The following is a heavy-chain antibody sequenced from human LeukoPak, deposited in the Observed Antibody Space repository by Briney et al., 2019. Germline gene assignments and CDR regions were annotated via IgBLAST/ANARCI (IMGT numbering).Heavy chain of an antibody. J-gene: IGHJ4*02. V-gene: IGHV3-30*02. D-gene: IGHD6-13*01. CDR1: GFTFSSYG. Sequence: QTGGSLRLSCAASGFTFSSYGMHWVRQAPGKGLEWVAFIRYDGSNKYYADSVKGRFTIFRDDSKNTLYLAMTSLRIEDTAVYYCANSWDSRYLSDYWGQGTLVTVSS. CDR2: IRYDGSNK. CDR3: ANSWDSRYLSDY.